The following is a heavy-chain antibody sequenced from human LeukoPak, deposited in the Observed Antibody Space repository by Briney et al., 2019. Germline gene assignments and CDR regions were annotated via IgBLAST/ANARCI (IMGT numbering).Heavy chain of an antibody. V-gene: IGHV3-13*01. CDR2: IGTSADT. J-gene: IGHJ4*02. CDR3: ARADKGGYYDY. D-gene: IGHD2-15*01. CDR1: GFTFSSSD. Sequence: GGSLRLSCAASGFTFSSSDMHWVRQAAGKSLEWVSAIGTSADTYYPGSVKGRFPISRENARSSLYLQMNNLRAGDTAVYYCARADKGGYYDYWGRGALVTVSS.